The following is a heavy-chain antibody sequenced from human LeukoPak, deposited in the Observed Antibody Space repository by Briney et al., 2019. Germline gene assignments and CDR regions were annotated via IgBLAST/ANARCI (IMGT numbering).Heavy chain of an antibody. J-gene: IGHJ4*02. CDR1: GFTFSSYW. Sequence: PGGSLRLSCAASGFTFSSYWMTWVRQAPGRGLEWVANIKPDGSQKDYVDSVKGRFTISRDNAKTSMYLQMDSLRAEDTAVYYCARTDYGSGSYYFDLWGQGNLVTVSS. CDR3: ARTDYGSGSYYFDL. V-gene: IGHV3-7*01. CDR2: IKPDGSQK. D-gene: IGHD3-10*01.